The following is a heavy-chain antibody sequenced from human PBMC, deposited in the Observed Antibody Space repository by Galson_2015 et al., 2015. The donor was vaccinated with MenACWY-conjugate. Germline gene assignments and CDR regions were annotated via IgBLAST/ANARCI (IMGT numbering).Heavy chain of an antibody. CDR3: ARHAIGSSSGRFQH. Sequence: SGAEVKKPGESLKISCKGSGYSFTSYWIGWVRQMPGKCLEWMAIIYPGESDTRYSPSFQAQVTISADKSISTAYQQWSSMKDSDTAMYYCARHAIGSSSGRFQHWGQGTLVTVSS. D-gene: IGHD6-25*01. CDR2: IYPGESDT. J-gene: IGHJ1*01. CDR1: GYSFTSYW. V-gene: IGHV5-51*01.